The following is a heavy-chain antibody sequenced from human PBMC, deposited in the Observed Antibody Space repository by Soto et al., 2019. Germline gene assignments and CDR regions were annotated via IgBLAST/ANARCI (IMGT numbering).Heavy chain of an antibody. D-gene: IGHD6-13*01. V-gene: IGHV3-23*01. CDR2: ISGSGGVT. J-gene: IGHJ6*02. Sequence: EVQLLESGGGLVQPGGSLRLSCAASGFTFSSYAVSWVRQAPGKGLEWVSTISGSGGVTYYADSVKGRFTISRDNSKNTLYLQMYSLRAEDTAVYYCAKSHRGYSSSDTDVGGQGTTVTVSS. CDR3: AKSHRGYSSSDTDV. CDR1: GFTFSSYA.